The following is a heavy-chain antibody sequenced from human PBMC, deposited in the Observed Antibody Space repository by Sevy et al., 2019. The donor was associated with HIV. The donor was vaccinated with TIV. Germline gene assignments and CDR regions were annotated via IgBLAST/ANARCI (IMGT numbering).Heavy chain of an antibody. CDR1: GFTFSSYW. Sequence: GGSLRLSCAASGFTFSSYWMNWVRQAPGKGLEWVANIKRDGSGKYYVDSVKGRFTVSRDNARNSLYLQMNSLRAEDTAVYYCARDPAQGAYTYFDYWGQGTLVTVSS. CDR2: IKRDGSGK. J-gene: IGHJ4*02. D-gene: IGHD1-26*01. V-gene: IGHV3-7*01. CDR3: ARDPAQGAYTYFDY.